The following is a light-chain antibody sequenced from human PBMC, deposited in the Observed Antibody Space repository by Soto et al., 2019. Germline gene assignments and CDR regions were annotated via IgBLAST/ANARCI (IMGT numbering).Light chain of an antibody. CDR2: NNN. V-gene: IGLV1-44*01. CDR1: SSNIGTNA. J-gene: IGLJ1*01. Sequence: QSVLTQPPSASGTLGQRVTISCSGGSSNIGTNAVNWYQQLPGTAPKLLIYNNNQRPSGVPDRFSGSKSGTSASLAISGFQSEDEADYYCAASDDSLNGYVFGTGTKVTVL. CDR3: AASDDSLNGYV.